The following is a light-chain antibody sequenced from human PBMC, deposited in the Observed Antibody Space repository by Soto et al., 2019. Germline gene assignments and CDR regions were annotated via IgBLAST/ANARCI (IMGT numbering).Light chain of an antibody. CDR1: QSVSSN. J-gene: IGKJ2*01. CDR3: QQYNDWPPYT. CDR2: GAS. Sequence: EIVMTQSPATLSVSPGDRATFSCRASQSVSSNLAWYQQKPGQAPRLLIYGASTRATGIPARFSGSGSGTDFTLTISSLQSEDFAVYYCQQYNDWPPYTFGQGTNLEIK. V-gene: IGKV3-15*01.